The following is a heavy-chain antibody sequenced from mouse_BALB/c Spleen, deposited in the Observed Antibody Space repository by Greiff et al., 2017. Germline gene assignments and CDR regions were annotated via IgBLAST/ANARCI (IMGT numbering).Heavy chain of an antibody. D-gene: IGHD1-1*01. CDR3: ARVEDYYGSSWENYFDY. V-gene: IGHV1-80*01. CDR2: IYPGDGDT. Sequence: QVQLKESGAELVRPGSSVKISCKASGYAFSSYWMNWVKQRPGQGLEWIGQIYPGDGDTNYNGKFKGKATLTADKSSSTAYMQLSSLTSEDSAVYFCARVEDYYGSSWENYFDYWGQGTTLTVSS. J-gene: IGHJ2*01. CDR1: GYAFSSYW.